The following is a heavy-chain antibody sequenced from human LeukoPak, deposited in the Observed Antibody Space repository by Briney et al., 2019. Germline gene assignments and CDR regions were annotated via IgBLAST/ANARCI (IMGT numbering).Heavy chain of an antibody. CDR3: ARRMATSYFDY. J-gene: IGHJ4*02. CDR2: IIPIFGTA. CDR1: GYTFTGYY. Sequence: SVKVSCKASGYTFTGYYMHWVRQAPGQGLEWMGGIIPIFGTANYAQKFQGRVTITADESTSTAYMELSSLRSEDTAVYYCARRMATSYFDYWGQGTLVTVSS. V-gene: IGHV1-69*13. D-gene: IGHD5-24*01.